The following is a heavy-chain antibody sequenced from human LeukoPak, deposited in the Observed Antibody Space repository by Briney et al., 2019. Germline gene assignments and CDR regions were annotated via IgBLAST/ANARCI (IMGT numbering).Heavy chain of an antibody. J-gene: IGHJ1*01. CDR2: IDHSGST. V-gene: IGHV4-34*01. D-gene: IGHD3-22*01. CDR1: GGPFSGYY. Sequence: SETLSLTCAVYGGPFSGYYWSWIRQPPGKGLEWIGEIDHSGSTNYNPSLKSRVTISVDTSKNQFSLKLSSVTAADTAVYYCARGTSYYYDSSGYYQTGYFQHWGQGTLVTVSS. CDR3: ARGTSYYYDSSGYYQTGYFQH.